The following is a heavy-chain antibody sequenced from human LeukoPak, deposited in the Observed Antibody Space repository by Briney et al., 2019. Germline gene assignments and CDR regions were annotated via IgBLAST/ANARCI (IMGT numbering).Heavy chain of an antibody. CDR1: SGSISFYY. D-gene: IGHD3-22*01. J-gene: IGHJ4*02. CDR2: IYYSETT. CDR3: ARAKHTYYYDSSGYYIDY. Sequence: PSETLSLTCTVSSGSISFYYWNWIRQPPGKGLEWIGYIYYSETTNYNPSLKSRVTISVDTSKNQFSLKLNYVTVADTAVYYCARAKHTYYYDSSGYYIDYWGQGTLVTVSS. V-gene: IGHV4-59*01.